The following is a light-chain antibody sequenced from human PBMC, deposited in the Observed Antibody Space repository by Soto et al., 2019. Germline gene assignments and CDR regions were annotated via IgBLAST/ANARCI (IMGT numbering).Light chain of an antibody. J-gene: IGKJ1*01. Sequence: DIQMTHSPSSLSASVGDRVTITCRASQSISSYLNWYQQKPGKAPKLLIYAASSLQSGVPSRFSGSGSGTDFTLTIGSLQPEDFATYYCQQSYSTLWTFGQGTKVDIK. V-gene: IGKV1-39*01. CDR3: QQSYSTLWT. CDR2: AAS. CDR1: QSISSY.